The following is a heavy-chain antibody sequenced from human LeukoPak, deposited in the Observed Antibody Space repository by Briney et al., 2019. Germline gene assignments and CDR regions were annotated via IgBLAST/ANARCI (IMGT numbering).Heavy chain of an antibody. D-gene: IGHD5-18*01. V-gene: IGHV4-31*03. CDR3: ARGGTAMVWDWFDP. J-gene: IGHJ5*02. CDR1: GGSISSGGYY. CDR2: IYYSGST. Sequence: SETLSLTCTVSGGSISSGGYYWSWIRQHPGKGLEWIGYIYYSGSTYYNPSLKSRVTISVDTSKNQFSLMLSSVTAADTAVYYCARGGTAMVWDWFDPWGQGTLVTVSS.